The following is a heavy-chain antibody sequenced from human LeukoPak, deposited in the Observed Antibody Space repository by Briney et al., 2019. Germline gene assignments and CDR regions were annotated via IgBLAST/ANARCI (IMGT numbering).Heavy chain of an antibody. CDR1: GFTFSSYA. V-gene: IGHV3-30-3*01. D-gene: IGHD3-3*01. Sequence: GGSLRLFCAASGFTFSSYAMQWVRQAPGKGLEWVAVISYDGSNKYYADSVKGRFTISRDNSKNTLYLQMNSLRAEDTAVYYCARDVSIRPEWSSLDYWGQGTLVTVSS. CDR2: ISYDGSNK. J-gene: IGHJ4*02. CDR3: ARDVSIRPEWSSLDY.